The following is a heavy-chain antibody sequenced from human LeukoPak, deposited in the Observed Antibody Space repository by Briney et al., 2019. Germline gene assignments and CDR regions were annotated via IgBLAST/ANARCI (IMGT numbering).Heavy chain of an antibody. CDR1: GFTFSSYT. J-gene: IGHJ3*02. V-gene: IGHV3-23*01. CDR3: AKFGSTGPNAFDI. CDR2: ITTSDGNT. D-gene: IGHD3-16*01. Sequence: GGSLRLSCAASGFTFSSYTMSWVRQAPGKGLEWVSTITTSDGNTYYADSVKGRFTVSRDNSKNTLYLQMNGLRAEDTAVYYCAKFGSTGPNAFDIWGQGTMVTVSS.